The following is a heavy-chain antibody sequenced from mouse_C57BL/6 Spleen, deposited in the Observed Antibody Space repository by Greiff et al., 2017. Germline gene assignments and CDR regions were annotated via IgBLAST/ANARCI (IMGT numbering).Heavy chain of an antibody. CDR1: GYTFTDYE. D-gene: IGHD2-4*01. V-gene: IGHV1-15*01. J-gene: IGHJ4*01. Sequence: VQLQQSGAELVRPGASVTLSCKASGYTFTDYEMHWGKQTPVHGLEWIGAIDPETGGTASNQKFKGKAILTADKSSSTAYMELRSLTSEDSAVYYCTAPIYYDYDGYYSMDYWGQGTSVTVSS. CDR2: IDPETGGT. CDR3: TAPIYYDYDGYYSMDY.